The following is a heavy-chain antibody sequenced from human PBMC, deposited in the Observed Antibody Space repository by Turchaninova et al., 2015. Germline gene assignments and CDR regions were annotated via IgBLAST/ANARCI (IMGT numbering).Heavy chain of an antibody. Sequence: QVQLQKWGDGLVKPSATLSLHCAVYVGSVSGYSWSWIRQPPGKGLEWIGEINHSGSTNYNPSLKSRVTISVDTSKNQFSLKLSSVTAADTAVYYCARVGLVDTAMFDFDYWGQGTLVTVSS. D-gene: IGHD5-18*01. CDR1: VGSVSGYS. J-gene: IGHJ4*02. CDR3: ARVGLVDTAMFDFDY. CDR2: INHSGST. V-gene: IGHV4-34*01.